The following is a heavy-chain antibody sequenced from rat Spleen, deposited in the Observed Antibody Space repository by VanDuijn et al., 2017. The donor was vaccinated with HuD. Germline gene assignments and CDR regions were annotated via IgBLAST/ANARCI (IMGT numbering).Heavy chain of an antibody. J-gene: IGHJ1*01. Sequence: QVRLTESGPGLVQPSQTLSLTCTVSGFSLSNYAVNWVRQPPGKGLEWMGGIWGDGSTNYNSALKSRLSISRDTSKSQVYLKMNSLQTEDTAMYFCARFTGGSDYWGPGTMVTVSS. V-gene: IGHV2-13*01. D-gene: IGHD1-11*01. CDR3: ARFTGGSDY. CDR2: IWGDGST. CDR1: GFSLSNYA.